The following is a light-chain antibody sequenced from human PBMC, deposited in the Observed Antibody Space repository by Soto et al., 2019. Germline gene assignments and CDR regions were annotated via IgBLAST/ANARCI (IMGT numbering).Light chain of an antibody. Sequence: DIQMTQSPPSLSASVGDRVSITCQASQDIRKYLNWYQQKPGKAPKLLIYDASNLETGVPSRFSGSASGTAFTFTISSLQPEDVATYYCQQYDSLPPLFTFGPGTKVDI. V-gene: IGKV1-33*01. CDR3: QQYDSLPPLFT. J-gene: IGKJ3*01. CDR2: DAS. CDR1: QDIRKY.